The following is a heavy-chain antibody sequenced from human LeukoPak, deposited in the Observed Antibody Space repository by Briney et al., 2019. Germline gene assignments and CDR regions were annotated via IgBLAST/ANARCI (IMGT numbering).Heavy chain of an antibody. Sequence: GGSLRLSCAASGFTFSSYWMSWVRQAPGKGLEWVANIKQDGSEKYYVDSVKGRFTISRENAKNSLYLQMNSLRAEDTAVYYCARAIGYCSGGSCYSSYYYYYMDVWGKGTTVTVSS. CDR2: IKQDGSEK. D-gene: IGHD2-15*01. CDR1: GFTFSSYW. V-gene: IGHV3-7*01. CDR3: ARAIGYCSGGSCYSSYYYYYMDV. J-gene: IGHJ6*03.